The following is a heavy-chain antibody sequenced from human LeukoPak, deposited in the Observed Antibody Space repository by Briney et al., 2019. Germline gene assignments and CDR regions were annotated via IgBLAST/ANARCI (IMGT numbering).Heavy chain of an antibody. D-gene: IGHD3-9*01. V-gene: IGHV4-34*01. CDR3: ARHSRTYYDILTGPYGGSFDY. Sequence: SETLSLTCTVSGGSISGHYWTWIRQPPGKGLEWIGEINHSGTTNYNPSLKSRVTILADTSKNQFSLKLSSVTAADTAVYYCARHSRTYYDILTGPYGGSFDYWGQRTLVTVSS. CDR1: GGSISGHY. J-gene: IGHJ4*02. CDR2: INHSGTT.